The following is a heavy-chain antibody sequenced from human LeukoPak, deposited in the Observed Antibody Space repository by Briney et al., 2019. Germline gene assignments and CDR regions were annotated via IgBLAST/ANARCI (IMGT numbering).Heavy chain of an antibody. V-gene: IGHV3-66*01. Sequence: PGGSLRLSCAASGFTVSSNYMSWVRQAPGKGLEWVSVIDSGGSTYYADSVKGRFTISRDNSKNTPYLQMNSLRAKDTAVYYCARGGSYRWHLPDYWGQGTLVTVSS. CDR3: ARGGSYRWHLPDY. D-gene: IGHD3-10*01. CDR2: IDSGGST. CDR1: GFTVSSNY. J-gene: IGHJ4*02.